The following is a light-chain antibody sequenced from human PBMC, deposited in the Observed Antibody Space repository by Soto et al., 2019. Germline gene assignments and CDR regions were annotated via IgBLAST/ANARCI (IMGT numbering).Light chain of an antibody. CDR3: CSYADGSIYV. CDR1: GGDIGFYNN. J-gene: IGLJ1*01. V-gene: IGLV2-14*01. CDR2: GVA. Sequence: QSALTQPSAVYGPTGRTITISCTRTGGDIGFYNNVSRYQHHPTTAPKHLLYGVANRPSGVSPSLSGSKTSTTGYLTISGRQAEDGAYYYCCSYADGSIYVVATGTEVTV.